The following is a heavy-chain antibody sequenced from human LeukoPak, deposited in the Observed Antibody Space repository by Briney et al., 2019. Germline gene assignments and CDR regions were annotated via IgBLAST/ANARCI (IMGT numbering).Heavy chain of an antibody. D-gene: IGHD3-3*01. Sequence: GGSLRLSCAASGFTFSSYWMSWVRQAPGKGLEWVANIKQDGSEKYYVDSVKGRFTISRDNAKNSLYLQMNSLRAEDTAVYYCARGVANYDFWSGYSTSFDYWGQGTLVTVSS. CDR1: GFTFSSYW. V-gene: IGHV3-7*01. J-gene: IGHJ4*02. CDR3: ARGVANYDFWSGYSTSFDY. CDR2: IKQDGSEK.